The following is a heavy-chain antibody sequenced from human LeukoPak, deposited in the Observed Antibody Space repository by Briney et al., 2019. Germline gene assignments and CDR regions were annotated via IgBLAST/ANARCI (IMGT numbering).Heavy chain of an antibody. CDR1: GFTFGDYA. V-gene: IGHV3-9*01. CDR3: AKDIHYGDFDAFDI. CDR2: ISWNSDSI. Sequence: GRSLRLSCAASGFTFGDYAMHWVRQAPGKGLEWVSGISWNSDSIGYADSVKGRFTISRDNAKNSMYLQMNSLRAEDTALYYCAKDIHYGDFDAFDIWGQGTMVTVSS. J-gene: IGHJ3*02. D-gene: IGHD4-17*01.